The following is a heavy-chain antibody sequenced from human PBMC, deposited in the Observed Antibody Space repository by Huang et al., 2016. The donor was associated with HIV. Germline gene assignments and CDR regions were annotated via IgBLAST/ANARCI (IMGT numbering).Heavy chain of an antibody. CDR1: GGSFSDQI. CDR3: AMSLRYQYDSRSYWGRYFDY. CDR2: SIPVFRAP. D-gene: IGHD3-16*01. J-gene: IGHJ4*02. Sequence: QVQLEQSGPAVRKPGSSVKVSCQASGGSFSDQIISWVRQAPGQRFEWMGGSIPVFRAPAYAQEVKCRVTMTADESTATIYMELNSLTSEDTAVYYCAMSLRYQYDSRSYWGRYFDYWGQGTLVTVSS. V-gene: IGHV1-69*01.